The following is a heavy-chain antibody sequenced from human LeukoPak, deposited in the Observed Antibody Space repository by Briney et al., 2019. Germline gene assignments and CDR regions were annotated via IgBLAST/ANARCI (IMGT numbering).Heavy chain of an antibody. Sequence: PGESLKISCKGSGFSFNMYWIGWMRQMPGKGLEWMGIIYPGDSDTRYSPSFRGQVTISADKSINTAYLQWSSLKASDTAMYYCARPDDYGGKPAAFDIWGQGTMVTVSS. J-gene: IGHJ3*02. CDR2: IYPGDSDT. CDR1: GFSFNMYW. V-gene: IGHV5-51*01. CDR3: ARPDDYGGKPAAFDI. D-gene: IGHD4-23*01.